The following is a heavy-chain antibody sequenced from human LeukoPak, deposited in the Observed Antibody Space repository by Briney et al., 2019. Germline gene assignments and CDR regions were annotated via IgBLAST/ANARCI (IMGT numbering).Heavy chain of an antibody. CDR1: GGSISSYY. V-gene: IGHV4-59*01. D-gene: IGHD3-22*01. CDR3: ARGDAKYYYDSSGPSEWDY. J-gene: IGHJ4*02. CDR2: IYYSGST. Sequence: SETLSLTCTVSGGSISSYYWSWIRQPPGKGLEWIGYIYYSGSTDYNPSLKSRVTISVDTSKNQFSPKLSSVTAADTAVYYCARGDAKYYYDSSGPSEWDYWGQGTLVTVSS.